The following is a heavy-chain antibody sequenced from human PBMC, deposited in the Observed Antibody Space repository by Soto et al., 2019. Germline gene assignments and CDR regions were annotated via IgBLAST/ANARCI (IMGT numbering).Heavy chain of an antibody. D-gene: IGHD2-21*02. CDR3: ASSEGLAYCGGDCYHGDY. V-gene: IGHV1-69*02. Sequence: QVQLVQSGAEVKKPGSSVKVSCKASGGTFSSYTISWVRQAPGQGLEWMGRIIPILGIANYAQKFQGRVTITADXXTXTXXMELSSLRSEDTAVYYCASSEGLAYCGGDCYHGDYWGQGTLVTVSS. J-gene: IGHJ4*02. CDR2: IIPILGIA. CDR1: GGTFSSYT.